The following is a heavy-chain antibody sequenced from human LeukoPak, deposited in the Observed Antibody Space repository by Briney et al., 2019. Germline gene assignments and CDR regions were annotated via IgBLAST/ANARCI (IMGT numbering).Heavy chain of an antibody. Sequence: SVKVSCKASGYTFTSYGISWVRQAPGQGLEWMGGIIPIFGTANYAQKFQGRVTITADESTSTAYMELSSLRSEDTAVYYCAREQAVGSIDYWGQGTLVTVSS. J-gene: IGHJ4*02. CDR2: IIPIFGTA. CDR3: AREQAVGSIDY. D-gene: IGHD2-15*01. CDR1: GYTFTSYG. V-gene: IGHV1-69*13.